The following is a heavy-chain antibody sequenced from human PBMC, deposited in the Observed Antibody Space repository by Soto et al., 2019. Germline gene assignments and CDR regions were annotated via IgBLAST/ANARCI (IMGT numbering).Heavy chain of an antibody. CDR1: GGSISSGGYY. Sequence: QVQLQESGPGLVKPSQTLSLTCTVSGGSISSGGYYWSWIRQHPGKGLEWIGYIYYSGSTYFNPSRKGRVTSSVDASKTQSSLQLSSVTAADTAVYYCARAGMVRGVIWGQGTLVTVSS. CDR2: IYYSGST. J-gene: IGHJ4*02. V-gene: IGHV4-31*03. CDR3: ARAGMVRGVI. D-gene: IGHD3-10*01.